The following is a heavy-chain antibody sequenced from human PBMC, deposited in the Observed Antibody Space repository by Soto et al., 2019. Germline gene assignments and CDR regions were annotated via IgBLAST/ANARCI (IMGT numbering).Heavy chain of an antibody. Sequence: QVQLVQSGAEVKKPGASVKVSCKASGYTFTSFGISWVRQAPGQGLEWMGWINAYNVYNGNTNYAQNLQGRVTMTTGTSTSSAYMELRILRSEDTAVYYCARARIFYGLGVCGQGTTVSVSS. D-gene: IGHD2-15*01. CDR3: ARARIFYGLGV. V-gene: IGHV1-18*01. CDR1: GYTFTSFG. CDR2: INAYNVYNGNT. J-gene: IGHJ6*02.